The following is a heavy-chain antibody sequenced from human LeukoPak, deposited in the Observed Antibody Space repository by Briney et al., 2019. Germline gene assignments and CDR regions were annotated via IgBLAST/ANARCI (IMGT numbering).Heavy chain of an antibody. J-gene: IGHJ3*02. V-gene: IGHV4-59*01. D-gene: IGHD3-22*01. CDR2: IYYSGST. Sequence: PSETLSLTCTVSGGSLSSYYWSWIRQPPGKGLEWIGYIYYSGSTNYNPSLKSRVTISVDTSKNQFSLKLSSVTAADTAVYYCARGLYDSSGYYCRVGAFDIWGQGTMVTVSS. CDR1: GGSLSSYY. CDR3: ARGLYDSSGYYCRVGAFDI.